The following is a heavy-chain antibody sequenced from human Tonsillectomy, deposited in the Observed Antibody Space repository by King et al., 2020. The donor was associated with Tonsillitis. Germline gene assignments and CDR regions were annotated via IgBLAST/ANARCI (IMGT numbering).Heavy chain of an antibody. V-gene: IGHV1-46*01. CDR3: ASDGDYYDSSGYYEYYFDY. J-gene: IGHJ4*02. CDR1: GYTFTSYY. CDR2: INPSGGST. Sequence: VQLVESGAEVKKPGASVKVSCKASGYTFTSYYMHWVRQAPGQGLEWMGIINPSGGSTSYAQKFQGRVTMTRDTSTSTVYMELSSLRSEDTAVYYCASDGDYYDSSGYYEYYFDYWGQGTLVTVSS. D-gene: IGHD3-22*01.